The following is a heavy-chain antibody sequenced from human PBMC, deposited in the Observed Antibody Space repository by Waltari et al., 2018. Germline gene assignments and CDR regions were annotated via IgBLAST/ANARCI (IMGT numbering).Heavy chain of an antibody. CDR2: IIPIFGTA. J-gene: IGHJ4*02. CDR1: GGTFSSYA. V-gene: IGHV1-69*01. CDR3: ARNPLYSGYEPARGYYFDY. D-gene: IGHD5-12*01. Sequence: QVQLVQSGAEVKKPGSSVKVSCKASGGTFSSYAISWVRRAPGQGIEWMGGIIPIFGTANDAQKFQGRVTITADESTSTAYMELSSLRSEDTAVYYCARNPLYSGYEPARGYYFDYWGQGTLVTVSS.